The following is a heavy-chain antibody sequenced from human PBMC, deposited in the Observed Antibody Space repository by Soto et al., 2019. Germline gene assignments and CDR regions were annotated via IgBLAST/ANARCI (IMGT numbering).Heavy chain of an antibody. V-gene: IGHV1-8*01. CDR1: GYTFTSYD. Sequence: ASVKVSFKASGYTFTSYDINWLRQAIGQGLEWMGWMNPNSGNTGYAQKFQGRVTMTRNTSISTAYMELSSLRSEDTAVYYCARRYCSGGSCYSDYWGQGTLVTVSS. CDR2: MNPNSGNT. CDR3: ARRYCSGGSCYSDY. J-gene: IGHJ4*02. D-gene: IGHD2-15*01.